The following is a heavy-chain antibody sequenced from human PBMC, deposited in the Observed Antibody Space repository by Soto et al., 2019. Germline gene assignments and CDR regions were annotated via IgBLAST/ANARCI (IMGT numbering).Heavy chain of an antibody. Sequence: GASVKVSCKASGYTFSSYYIHWVRQAPGQGLEWMGIINSSGGTTSYAQKFQGRVTVTRDTSTSTVYMELSRLTSEDTAVYYCARVRAVAGLAYWGQGTLVTVSS. CDR2: INSSGGTT. D-gene: IGHD6-19*01. CDR1: GYTFSSYY. V-gene: IGHV1-46*01. J-gene: IGHJ4*02. CDR3: ARVRAVAGLAY.